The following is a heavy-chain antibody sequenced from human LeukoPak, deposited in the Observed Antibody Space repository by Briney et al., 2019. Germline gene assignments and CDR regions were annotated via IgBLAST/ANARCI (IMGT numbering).Heavy chain of an antibody. Sequence: GGSLRLSCAASGFTFSSHAMHWVRQAPGKGLEWVAVISYDGSNKYYADSVKGRFTISRDNSKNTLYLQMNSLRAEDTAVYYCAREEGYSGYDPFDYWGQGTLVTVSS. CDR3: AREEGYSGYDPFDY. CDR2: ISYDGSNK. D-gene: IGHD5-12*01. V-gene: IGHV3-30-3*01. CDR1: GFTFSSHA. J-gene: IGHJ4*02.